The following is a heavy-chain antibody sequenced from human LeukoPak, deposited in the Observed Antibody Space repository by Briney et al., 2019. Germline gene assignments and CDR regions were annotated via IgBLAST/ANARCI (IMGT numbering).Heavy chain of an antibody. CDR2: INPSGGST. V-gene: IGHV1-46*01. J-gene: IGHJ4*02. CDR3: ASRNDYYGSSGYYYEY. D-gene: IGHD3-22*01. Sequence: GASVKVSCKASGYTFTSYYMHWVRQAPGQGLEWMGIINPSGGSTSYAQKFQGRVTMTRDMSTSTVYMELSSLRSEDTAVYYCASRNDYYGSSGYYYEYWGQGTLVTVSS. CDR1: GYTFTSYY.